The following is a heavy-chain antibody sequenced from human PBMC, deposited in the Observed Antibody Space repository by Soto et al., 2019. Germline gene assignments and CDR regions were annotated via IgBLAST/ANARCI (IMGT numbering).Heavy chain of an antibody. J-gene: IGHJ3*02. V-gene: IGHV4-31*03. CDR3: ARDFDADDAFDI. D-gene: IGHD2-2*01. CDR2: IYYTGST. Sequence: QVQLQESGPGLVESSQTLSLTCTVSGGSISTGGYYWTWIRQHPGKGLEWIGYIYYTGSTYYNPSLKRRATISVHTSKNQFSLWLSSVTAADTAVYYCARDFDADDAFDIWGRGTIVTVSS. CDR1: GGSISTGGYY.